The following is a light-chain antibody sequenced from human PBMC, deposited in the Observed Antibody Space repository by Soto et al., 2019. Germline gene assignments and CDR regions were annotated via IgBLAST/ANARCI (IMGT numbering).Light chain of an antibody. V-gene: IGKV1-12*01. CDR2: GVS. CDR1: QDISSW. J-gene: IGKJ4*01. CDR3: QQINIFPLA. Sequence: DIQMTQSPSSVSASVGDRVTITYRASQDISSWLAWYQQKPGKAPKLLIYGVSSLQTGVPPRFSGSGSGTDFTLTISGLQPEDVATYFCQQINIFPLAFGGGTKVEIK.